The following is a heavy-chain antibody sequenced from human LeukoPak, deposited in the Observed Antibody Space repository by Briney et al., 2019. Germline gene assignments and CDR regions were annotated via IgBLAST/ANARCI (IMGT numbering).Heavy chain of an antibody. Sequence: PGGSLRLSCAASGFTFGSYAMSWVRQAPGKGLEWVSAISGSGGSTYYADSVKGRFTISRDNSKNTLYLQMNSLRAEDSAVYYCAKDRVSPGFNWFDPWGQGTLVTVSS. CDR1: GFTFGSYA. J-gene: IGHJ5*02. CDR2: ISGSGGST. D-gene: IGHD3-16*01. CDR3: AKDRVSPGFNWFDP. V-gene: IGHV3-23*01.